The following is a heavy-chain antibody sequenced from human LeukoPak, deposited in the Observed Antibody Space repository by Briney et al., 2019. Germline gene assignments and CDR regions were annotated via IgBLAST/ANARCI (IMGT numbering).Heavy chain of an antibody. CDR1: GGSISSSSYY. V-gene: IGHV4-39*07. CDR3: ARGPFITMVRGVMKQFDP. CDR2: IYYSGST. D-gene: IGHD3-10*01. J-gene: IGHJ5*02. Sequence: PSETLSLTCTVSGGSISSSSYYWGWIRQPPGKGLEWIGSIYYSGSTYYNPSLKSRVTISVDTSKNQFSLKLSSVTAADTAVYYCARGPFITMVRGVMKQFDPWGQGTLVTVSS.